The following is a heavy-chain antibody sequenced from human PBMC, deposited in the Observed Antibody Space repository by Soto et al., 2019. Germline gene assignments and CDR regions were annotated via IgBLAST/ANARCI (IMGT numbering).Heavy chain of an antibody. V-gene: IGHV4-31*03. CDR1: GGSISSGGYY. J-gene: IGHJ6*02. CDR2: IYYSGST. D-gene: IGHD3-16*01. CDR3: ARDSARGRDYGMDV. Sequence: SETLSLTCTVSGGSISSGGYYWSWIRQHPGKGLEWIGYIYYSGSTYYNPSPKSRVTISVDTSKNHFSLKLSSVTAAATPVYYCARDSARGRDYGMDVWGQGTTVTVSS.